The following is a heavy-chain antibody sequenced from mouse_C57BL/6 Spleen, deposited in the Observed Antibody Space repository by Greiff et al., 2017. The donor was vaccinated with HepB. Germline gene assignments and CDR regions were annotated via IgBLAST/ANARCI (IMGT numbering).Heavy chain of an antibody. J-gene: IGHJ2*01. D-gene: IGHD1-1*01. CDR3: ARGASRGTTGSDY. CDR1: GYTFTSYW. V-gene: IGHV1-64*01. CDR2: IHPNSGST. Sequence: QVQLQQPGAELVKPGASVKLSCKASGYTFTSYWMHWVKQRPGQGLEWIGMIHPNSGSTNYNEKFKSKATLTVDKSSSTAYMQLSSLTSEDSAVYYCARGASRGTTGSDYWGQGTTLTVSS.